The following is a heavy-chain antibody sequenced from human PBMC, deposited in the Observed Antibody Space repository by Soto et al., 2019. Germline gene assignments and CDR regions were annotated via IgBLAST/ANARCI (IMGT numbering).Heavy chain of an antibody. V-gene: IGHV4-59*01. J-gene: IGHJ5*02. D-gene: IGHD2-2*01. CDR3: AREYCSSTSCYLSWFDP. CDR1: GGSISSYY. CDR2: IYYSGST. Sequence: SETLSLTCTVSGGSISSYYWSWIRQPPGKGLEWIGYIYYSGSTNYNPSLKSRVTISVDTSKSQFSLKLSSVTAADTAVYYCAREYCSSTSCYLSWFDPWGQGTLVTVSS.